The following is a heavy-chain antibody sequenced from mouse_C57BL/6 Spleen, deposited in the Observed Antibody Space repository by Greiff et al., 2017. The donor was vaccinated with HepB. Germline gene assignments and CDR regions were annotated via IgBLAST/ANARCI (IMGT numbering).Heavy chain of an antibody. Sequence: LVESGAELVRPGTSVKVSCKASGYAFTNYLIEWVKQRPGQGLEWIGVINPGSGGTNYNEKFKGKATLTADKSSSTAYMQLSSLTSEDSAVYFCARGVYDYAMDYWGQGTSVTVSS. D-gene: IGHD2-3*01. CDR1: GYAFTNYL. J-gene: IGHJ4*01. CDR3: ARGVYDYAMDY. V-gene: IGHV1-54*01. CDR2: INPGSGGT.